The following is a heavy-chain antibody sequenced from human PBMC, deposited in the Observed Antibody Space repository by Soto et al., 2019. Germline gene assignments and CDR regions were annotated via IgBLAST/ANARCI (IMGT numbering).Heavy chain of an antibody. V-gene: IGHV4-30-4*01. Sequence: SETLSLTCTVSGDSIRSGNHYWSWIRQPPGKGLEWIGYIYNSGSTYYNSSLKSRVTISVDRSKNHFFLNLTSVTAADTAVYYCATYRKFFQIWGQGTKVTVSS. J-gene: IGHJ3*02. CDR2: IYNSGST. CDR1: GDSIRSGNHY. CDR3: ATYRKFFQI.